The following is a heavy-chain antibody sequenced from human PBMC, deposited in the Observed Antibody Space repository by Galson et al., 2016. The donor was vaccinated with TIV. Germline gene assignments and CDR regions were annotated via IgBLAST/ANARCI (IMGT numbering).Heavy chain of an antibody. V-gene: IGHV3-53*05. D-gene: IGHD7-27*01. Sequence: SVRLSCAASGLLVSDNYMSWVRQPPGKGLEWVSIIYPSGASYYPESTESVKGRFTISRDDSKNTVFLQINSLRVDDTAVYYCATSTMPNLGDNWGQGTLVTVST. J-gene: IGHJ4*02. CDR1: GLLVSDNY. CDR2: IYPSGAS. CDR3: ATSTMPNLGDN.